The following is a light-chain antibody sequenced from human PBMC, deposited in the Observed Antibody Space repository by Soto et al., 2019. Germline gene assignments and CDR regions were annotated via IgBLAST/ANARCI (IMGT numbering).Light chain of an antibody. CDR1: QDISDY. CDR3: QQLNSYPLT. CDR2: AAS. Sequence: DIQLTQYPSFLSASVGGRVTITCRASQDISDYLAWYQQRPGKAPKLLIYAASTLQSGVPSRFSGSGSGTEFTLTISSLQPEDFATYCCQQLNSYPLTFGGGTKVDIK. J-gene: IGKJ4*01. V-gene: IGKV1-9*01.